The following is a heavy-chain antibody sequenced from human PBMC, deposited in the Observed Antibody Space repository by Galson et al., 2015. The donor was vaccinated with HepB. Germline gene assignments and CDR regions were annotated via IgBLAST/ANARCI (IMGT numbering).Heavy chain of an antibody. CDR2: ISSSSSYI. D-gene: IGHD3-9*01. Sequence: SLRLSCVASGFTFGSYSMTWVRQAPGKGLEWVSSISSSSSYIYYADSVKGRFTISRDNAKNSRYLQMNSLRAEDTAVYYCARAYDILAGYYRGPEDYWGQGTLVTVSS. CDR1: GFTFGSYS. V-gene: IGHV3-21*01. CDR3: ARAYDILAGYYRGPEDY. J-gene: IGHJ4*01.